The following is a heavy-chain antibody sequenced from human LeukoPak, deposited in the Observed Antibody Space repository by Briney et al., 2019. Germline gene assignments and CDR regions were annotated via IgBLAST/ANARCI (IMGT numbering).Heavy chain of an antibody. CDR3: ARILRLHTPRTFDI. D-gene: IGHD5-24*01. J-gene: IGHJ3*02. CDR2: IHEDGSDK. V-gene: IGHV3-7*05. CDR1: GFTFSRHW. Sequence: PGGSLRLSCAASGFTFSRHWMNWVRQAPGQGLEWVATIHEDGSDKYYVDSVKDRFTISRDNATNSVYLQMNGLRAEDTAVYYCARILRLHTPRTFDIWGQGTMVTVSS.